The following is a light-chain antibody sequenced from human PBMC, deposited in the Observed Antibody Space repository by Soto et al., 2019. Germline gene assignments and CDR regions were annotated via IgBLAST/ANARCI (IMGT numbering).Light chain of an antibody. CDR1: SSNIGAGFD. Sequence: QSVLTQPPSVSGAPGQRVTISCTGSSSNIGAGFDVHWYQQLPGTAPKVLIYGNTNRPAGVPDRSSGSKSGTSASLAITDLQAEDEADYYCQCYDNRMSGSRVFGGGTKVTVL. V-gene: IGLV1-40*01. CDR3: QCYDNRMSGSRV. J-gene: IGLJ3*02. CDR2: GNT.